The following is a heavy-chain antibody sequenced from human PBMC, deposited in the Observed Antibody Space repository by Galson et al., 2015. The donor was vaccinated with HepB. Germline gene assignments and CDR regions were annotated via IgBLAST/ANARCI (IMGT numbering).Heavy chain of an antibody. D-gene: IGHD2-8*01. CDR2: ISYDGSNK. J-gene: IGHJ4*02. CDR3: AREGYCTNGVCSAIGGFDY. V-gene: IGHV3-30-3*01. CDR1: GFTFSSYA. Sequence: SLRLSCAASGFTFSSYAMHWVRQAPGKGLEWVAVISYDGSNKYYADSVKGRFTISRDNSKNTLYLQMNSLRAEDTAVYYCAREGYCTNGVCSAIGGFDYWGQGTLVTVSS.